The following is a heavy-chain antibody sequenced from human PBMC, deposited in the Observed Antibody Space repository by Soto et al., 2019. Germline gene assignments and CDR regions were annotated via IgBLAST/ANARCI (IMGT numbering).Heavy chain of an antibody. CDR2: ISSSSSYI. J-gene: IGHJ3*02. V-gene: IGHV3-21*01. D-gene: IGHD6-6*01. CDR3: ARDLEQLVNAFDI. Sequence: PGGSLRLSCAASGFTFSSYSMNWVRRAPGKGLEWVSSISSSSSYIYYADSVKGRFTISRDNAKNSLYLQMNSLRAEDTAVYYCARDLEQLVNAFDILGQGTMVTVS. CDR1: GFTFSSYS.